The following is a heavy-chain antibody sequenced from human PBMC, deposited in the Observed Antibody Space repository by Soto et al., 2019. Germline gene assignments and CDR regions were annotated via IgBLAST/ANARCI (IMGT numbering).Heavy chain of an antibody. CDR2: IYYSGST. D-gene: IGHD5-12*01. CDR3: AREVATPSPFYYYYGMDV. V-gene: IGHV4-39*02. J-gene: IGHJ6*02. CDR1: GGSISSSSYY. Sequence: SLTCTVSGGSISSSSYYWGWIRQPPGKGLEWIGSIYYSGSTYYNPSLKSRVTISVDTSKNQFSLKLSPVTAADTAVYYCAREVATPSPFYYYYGMDVWGQGTTVTVSS.